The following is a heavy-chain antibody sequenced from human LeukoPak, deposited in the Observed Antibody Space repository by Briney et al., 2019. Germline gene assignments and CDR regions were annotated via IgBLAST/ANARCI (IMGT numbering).Heavy chain of an antibody. CDR2: IIPIFGTA. J-gene: IGHJ3*02. Sequence: ASVKVSCKASGGTFISYAISWVRQAPGQGLEWMGGIIPIFGTANYAQKFQGRVTITADESTSTAYMELSSLRSEDTAVYYCARSPYGDYGVAAFDIWGQGTMVTASS. D-gene: IGHD4-17*01. CDR3: ARSPYGDYGVAAFDI. CDR1: GGTFISYA. V-gene: IGHV1-69*13.